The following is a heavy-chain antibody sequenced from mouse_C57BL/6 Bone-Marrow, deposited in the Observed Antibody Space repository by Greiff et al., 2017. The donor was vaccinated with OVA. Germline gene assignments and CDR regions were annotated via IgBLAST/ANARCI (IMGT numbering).Heavy chain of an antibody. D-gene: IGHD2-1*01. V-gene: IGHV1-59*01. CDR1: GYTFTSYW. CDR3: ATKIDLQSFFDD. J-gene: IGHJ2*01. Sequence: QVQLQQPGAELVRPGTSVKLSCKASGYTFTSYWMHWVKQRPGQGLEWIGVIDPSDSYTNYNQKFKGKATLTVDTSSSTAYMQLSSLTSEDSAVYYCATKIDLQSFFDDWGQGTTLTVSS. CDR2: IDPSDSYT.